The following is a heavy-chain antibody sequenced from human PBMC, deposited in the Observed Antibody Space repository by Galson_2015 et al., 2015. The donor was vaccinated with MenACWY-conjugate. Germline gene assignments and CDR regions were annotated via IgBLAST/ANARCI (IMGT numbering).Heavy chain of an antibody. CDR1: GDSVSSNSAA. CDR2: TYYGSRWHN. D-gene: IGHD3-16*01. J-gene: IGHJ4*02. Sequence: CAISGDSVSSNSAAWTWIRQSPSRGLEWLGRTYYGSRWHNDYAVSVKSRITLNPDTSSNQLSLQLSSVTPEDTAVYYCVKLGGSYAYDPLDYAGQGTLVTVSS. V-gene: IGHV6-1*01. CDR3: VKLGGSYAYDPLDY.